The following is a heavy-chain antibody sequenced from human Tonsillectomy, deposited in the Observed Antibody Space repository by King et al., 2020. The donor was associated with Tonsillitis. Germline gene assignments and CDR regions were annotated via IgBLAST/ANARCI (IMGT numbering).Heavy chain of an antibody. J-gene: IGHJ4*02. CDR2: INPNSGGT. CDR1: GYTFTGYY. Sequence: VQLVESGAEVKKPGASVKVSCKASGYTFTGYYMHWVRQAPGQGLEWMGWINPNSGGTNYAQKLQGWVTMTRDTSISTAYMELSRLRSDDTTVYYCARGTKLGVDYWGQGTLVTVSS. CDR3: ARGTKLGVDY. D-gene: IGHD1/OR15-1a*01. V-gene: IGHV1-2*04.